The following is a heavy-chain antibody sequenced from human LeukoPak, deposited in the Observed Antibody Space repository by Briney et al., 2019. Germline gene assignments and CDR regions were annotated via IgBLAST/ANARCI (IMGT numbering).Heavy chain of an antibody. J-gene: IGHJ4*02. V-gene: IGHV1-18*01. CDR3: AEDYPAYYYDSSGGFDY. CDR2: ISAYNGNT. Sequence: GASVKVSCKASGYTFTSYGISWVRQAPGQGLEWMGWISAYNGNTNYAQKLQGRVTMTTDTSTSTAYMELRSLRSDDTAVYYCAEDYPAYYYDSSGGFDYWGQGTLVTVSS. D-gene: IGHD3-22*01. CDR1: GYTFTSYG.